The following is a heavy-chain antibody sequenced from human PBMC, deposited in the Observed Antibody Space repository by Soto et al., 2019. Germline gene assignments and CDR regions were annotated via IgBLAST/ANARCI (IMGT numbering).Heavy chain of an antibody. Sequence: QVQLVQSGAEVKKPGASVKVSCKASGYTFTGYYMHWVRQAPGQGLEWMGWINPNGGGPKSAKKFQGGSTMTRDTSISPAYMELRRLRSDDTAVYFCARDIGSGPQYYFDYWGQGTLVTVSS. J-gene: IGHJ4*02. CDR1: GYTFTGYY. V-gene: IGHV1-2*02. CDR3: ARDIGSGPQYYFDY. CDR2: INPNGGGP. D-gene: IGHD6-19*01.